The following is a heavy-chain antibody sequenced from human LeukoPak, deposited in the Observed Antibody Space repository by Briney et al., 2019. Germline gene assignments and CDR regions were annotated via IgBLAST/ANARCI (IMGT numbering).Heavy chain of an antibody. CDR2: IKVDGSEK. J-gene: IGHJ6*02. Sequence: GGSLRLSCVVSGFTFSNFWMSWVRQAPGKGLEWVANIKVDGSEKYYAESVKGRFTISRDNSKNTLYLQMNSLRAEDTAVYYCAKAQHHHPVLLWFGESPKYGMDVWGQGTTVTVSS. D-gene: IGHD3-10*01. CDR3: AKAQHHHPVLLWFGESPKYGMDV. CDR1: GFTFSNFW. V-gene: IGHV3-7*03.